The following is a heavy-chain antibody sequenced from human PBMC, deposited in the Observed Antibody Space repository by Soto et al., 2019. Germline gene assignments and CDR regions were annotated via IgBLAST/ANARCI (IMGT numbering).Heavy chain of an antibody. D-gene: IGHD2-15*01. J-gene: IGHJ4*02. CDR3: ARYCNGGACYSASLDY. CDR1: PFTFRSYS. V-gene: IGHV3-30*09. Sequence: QEQMVQSGGGVVQPGRSLRLSCAASPFTFRSYSMHWVRQAPGKGLEWVTSISYDGSKESYADFVKGRFAVSRDNSKNTLYLQMNSLRPEDTAVYYCARYCNGGACYSASLDYWGQGTQVTDSS. CDR2: ISYDGSKE.